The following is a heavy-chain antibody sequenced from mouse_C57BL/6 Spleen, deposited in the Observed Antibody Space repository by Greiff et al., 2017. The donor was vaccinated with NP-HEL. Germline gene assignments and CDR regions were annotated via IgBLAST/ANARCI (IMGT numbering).Heavy chain of an antibody. Sequence: VQLQQSGPELVKPGASVKISCKASGYAFSSSWMNWVKQRPGTGLEWIGRIYPGDGDTNYNGKFKGKATLTADKSSSTAYMQLSSLTSEDSAVYFCARNYYGSSPYFDYWGQGTTLTVSS. CDR2: IYPGDGDT. J-gene: IGHJ2*01. D-gene: IGHD1-1*01. CDR1: GYAFSSSW. CDR3: ARNYYGSSPYFDY. V-gene: IGHV1-82*01.